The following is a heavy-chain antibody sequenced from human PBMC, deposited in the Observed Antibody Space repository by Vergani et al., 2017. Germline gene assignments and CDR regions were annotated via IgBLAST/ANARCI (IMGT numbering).Heavy chain of an antibody. CDR3: ARASVAGASHLDY. V-gene: IGHV1-18*01. CDR1: GYNFYNCA. J-gene: IGHJ4*02. CDR2: LSVYNGHT. D-gene: IGHD6-19*01. Sequence: QVQLVQSGDEVKKPGASVKLSCKTSGYNFYNCAIYWVRQAPGQGLEWVGWLSVYNGHTNYAQKLQDRVTLTTDTLTSTAYMELRTLRSDDTAFYYCARASVAGASHLDYWGQGARVTVSS.